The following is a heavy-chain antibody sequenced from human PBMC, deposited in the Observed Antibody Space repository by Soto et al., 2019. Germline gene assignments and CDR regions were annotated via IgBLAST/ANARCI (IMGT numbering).Heavy chain of an antibody. Sequence: GSLRLSCAASGFTFSNAWMSWVRQAPGKGLEWVSRIDTDGGGTSYADSVKGRFTISTDNAENTVYLQMNGLRVEDTAVYYCATVFDVWGQGTLVTV. CDR2: IDTDGGGT. J-gene: IGHJ4*02. V-gene: IGHV3-74*01. D-gene: IGHD4-17*01. CDR3: ATVFDV. CDR1: GFTFSNAW.